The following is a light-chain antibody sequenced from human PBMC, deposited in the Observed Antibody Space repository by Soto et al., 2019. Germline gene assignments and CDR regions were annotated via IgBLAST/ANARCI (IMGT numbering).Light chain of an antibody. CDR3: SSYTSSSSPYV. Sequence: SLLTQPASVSGSPGPSITISCTGTSSDVGGYNYVSWYQQHPGKAPKLMIYDVSNRPSGISNRFSGSKSGNTASLTISGLQAEDEADYYCSSYTSSSSPYVFGTGTKVTVL. CDR1: SSDVGGYNY. V-gene: IGLV2-14*03. J-gene: IGLJ1*01. CDR2: DVS.